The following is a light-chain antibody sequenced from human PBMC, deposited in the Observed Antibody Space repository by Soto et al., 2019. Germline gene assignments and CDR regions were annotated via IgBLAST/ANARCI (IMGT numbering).Light chain of an antibody. CDR1: QSLLHSNGYNY. CDR2: LGS. CDR3: MQALQTPR. J-gene: IGKJ1*01. Sequence: DIVRTQPPLSLPVTPGEPASISCRSSQSLLHSNGYNYLDWYLQKPGQSPQLLIYLGSNRASGVHDRFSGSGSGTDFTLKISRVESEDVGVYYCMQALQTPRFGEGTKVEIK. V-gene: IGKV2-28*01.